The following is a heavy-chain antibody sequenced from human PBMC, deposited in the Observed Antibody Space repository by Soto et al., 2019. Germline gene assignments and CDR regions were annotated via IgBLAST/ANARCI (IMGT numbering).Heavy chain of an antibody. J-gene: IGHJ4*02. CDR2: IWYDGSNK. V-gene: IGHV3-33*01. CDR3: ARDLNYDFWSGQAY. D-gene: IGHD3-3*01. CDR1: GFTFSSYG. Sequence: QVQLVESGGGVVQPERSLRLSCAASGFTFSSYGMHWVRQAPGKGLEWVAVIWYDGSNKYYADSVKGRFTISRDNSKNTLYLQMNSLRAEDTAVYSCARDLNYDFWSGQAYWGQGTLVTVSS.